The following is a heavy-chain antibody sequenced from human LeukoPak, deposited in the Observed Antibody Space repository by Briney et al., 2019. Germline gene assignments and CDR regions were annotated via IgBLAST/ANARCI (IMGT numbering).Heavy chain of an antibody. CDR3: VTAGYCSGTNCDSPCYYYGMDV. V-gene: IGHV3-21*01. CDR1: GFTFSRYS. Sequence: GGSLRLSCAASGFTFSRYSMNWVRQAPGKGLEWVSSISTTGGYIFYADSVMGRFTISRDNAGNSLYLQMNSLRAEDTAVYYCVTAGYCSGTNCDSPCYYYGMDVWGQGTTVTVSS. D-gene: IGHD2-2*02. CDR2: ISTTGGYI. J-gene: IGHJ6*02.